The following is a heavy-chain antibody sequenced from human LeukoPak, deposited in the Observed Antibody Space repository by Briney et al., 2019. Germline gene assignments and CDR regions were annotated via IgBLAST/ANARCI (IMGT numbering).Heavy chain of an antibody. Sequence: GGSLRLSCAASGFTFSSYSMNRVRQAPGKGLEWVSSISSSSSYIYYADSVKGRFTIFRDNAKNSLYLQMNSLRAEDTAVYYCARSSFLLHQNWFDPWGQGTLVTVSS. J-gene: IGHJ5*02. V-gene: IGHV3-21*01. CDR2: ISSSSSYI. CDR1: GFTFSSYS. CDR3: ARSSFLLHQNWFDP. D-gene: IGHD2-2*01.